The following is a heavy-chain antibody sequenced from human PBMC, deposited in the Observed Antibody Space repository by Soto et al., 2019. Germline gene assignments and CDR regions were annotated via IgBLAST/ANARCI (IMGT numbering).Heavy chain of an antibody. V-gene: IGHV3-30*18. D-gene: IGHD2-2*01. Sequence: GGSLRLSCAASGFTFSSYGMHWVRQAPGKGLEWVAVISYDGSNKYYADSVKGRFTISRDNSKNTLYLQMNSLRAEDTAVYYCAKDQYPEYCSSTSCHSDRYYYGMDVWGQGTTVTVSS. CDR2: ISYDGSNK. CDR3: AKDQYPEYCSSTSCHSDRYYYGMDV. J-gene: IGHJ6*02. CDR1: GFTFSSYG.